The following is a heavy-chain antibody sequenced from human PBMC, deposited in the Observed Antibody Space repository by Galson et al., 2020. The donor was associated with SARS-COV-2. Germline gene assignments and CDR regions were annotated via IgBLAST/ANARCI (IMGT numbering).Heavy chain of an antibody. CDR3: ARVKGDQLFHWYFDL. Sequence: TGGSLRLSCAASGFTFSSYAMSWVRQAPGKGLEWVSGIRNNGGSTYYAAPVKGRLSISRDNSKKTVYLEMNNLRAEDTAVYYCARVKGDQLFHWYFDLWGRGTLVTVSS. D-gene: IGHD2-2*01. CDR2: IRNNGGST. CDR1: GFTFSSYA. J-gene: IGHJ2*01. V-gene: IGHV3-23*01.